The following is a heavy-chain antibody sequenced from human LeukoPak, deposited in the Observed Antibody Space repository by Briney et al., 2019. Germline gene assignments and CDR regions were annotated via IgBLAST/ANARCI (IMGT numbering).Heavy chain of an antibody. CDR3: ARDHTDYYGSGGPLYYFDY. CDR1: GFTFSTYA. J-gene: IGHJ4*02. CDR2: ISSSGSTI. D-gene: IGHD3-10*01. Sequence: GGSLRLSCAASGFTFSTYAMSWVRQAPGKGLEWVSYISSSGSTIYYADSVKGRFTISRDNAKNSLYLQMNSLRAEDTAVYYCARDHTDYYGSGGPLYYFDYWGQGTLVTVSS. V-gene: IGHV3-11*01.